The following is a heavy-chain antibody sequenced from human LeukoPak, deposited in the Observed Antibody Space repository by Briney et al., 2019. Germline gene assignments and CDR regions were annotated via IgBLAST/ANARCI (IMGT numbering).Heavy chain of an antibody. D-gene: IGHD6-13*01. V-gene: IGHV3-7*01. CDR1: GFTFSSYW. CDR3: ARVPRWVAAAGYYSDY. J-gene: IGHJ4*02. Sequence: GGSLRLSCAASGFTFSSYWMSWVRQAPGKGLEWVANIKQDGSEKYYVDSVKGRFTISRDNAKNSLYLQMNSLRAEDTAVYYCARVPRWVAAAGYYSDYWGQGTLVTVSS. CDR2: IKQDGSEK.